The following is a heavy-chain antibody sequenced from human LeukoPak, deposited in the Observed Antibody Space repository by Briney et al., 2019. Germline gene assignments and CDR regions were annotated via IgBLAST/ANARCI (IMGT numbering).Heavy chain of an antibody. CDR1: DFAVSTNY. Sequence: GGSLRLSCAASDFAVSTNYMTWVRQAPGKGLEWVSFIFSDGTTKCADSVKGRFTISRDSSKNTLYLQMNSLSAEDTAVYYCAGYYGGKFDYWGQGILVTVSS. D-gene: IGHD4-23*01. V-gene: IGHV3-66*02. CDR2: IFSDGTT. CDR3: AGYYGGKFDY. J-gene: IGHJ4*02.